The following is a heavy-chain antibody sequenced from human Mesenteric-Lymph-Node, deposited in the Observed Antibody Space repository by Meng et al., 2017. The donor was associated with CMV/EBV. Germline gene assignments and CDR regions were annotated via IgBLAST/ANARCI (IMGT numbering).Heavy chain of an antibody. CDR2: IYYSGST. J-gene: IGHJ4*02. D-gene: IGHD3-9*01. CDR1: GGSISSGGDY. CDR3: ARGLYYDISRNFDS. Sequence: SGGSISSGGDYWNWIRQHPGKGLEWIGYIYYSGSTYYNPSLKSRVTMSVDTSKNQFSLKLSSVTAADAAIYYCARGLYYDISRNFDSWGQGTLVTVSS. V-gene: IGHV4-31*02.